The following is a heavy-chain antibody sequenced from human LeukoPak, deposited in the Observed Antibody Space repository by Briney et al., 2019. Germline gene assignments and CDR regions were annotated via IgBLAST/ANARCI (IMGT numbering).Heavy chain of an antibody. CDR3: ARITGSGKFDY. J-gene: IGHJ4*02. V-gene: IGHV3-21*01. Sequence: GGSLRLSCAASGFTFSSYWMSWVRQAPGKGLEWVSSISSSSSYIYYADSVKGRFTISRDNAKNSLYLQMNSLRAEDTAVYYCARITGSGKFDYWGQGTLVTVSS. CDR1: GFTFSSYW. CDR2: ISSSSSYI. D-gene: IGHD1-1*01.